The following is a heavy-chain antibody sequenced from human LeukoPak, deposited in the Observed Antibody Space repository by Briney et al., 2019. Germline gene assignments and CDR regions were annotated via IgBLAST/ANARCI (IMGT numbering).Heavy chain of an antibody. CDR1: GGSISSSSYY. V-gene: IGHV4-39*07. CDR3: ARDGVAARANFDY. J-gene: IGHJ4*02. CDR2: IYYSGST. D-gene: IGHD6-6*01. Sequence: PSETLSLTCTVSGGSISSSSYYWGWIRQPPGKGLEWIGSIYYSGSTYHNPSLKSRVTISVDTSKNQFSLKLSSVTAAGTAVYYCARDGVAARANFDYWGQGTLVTVSS.